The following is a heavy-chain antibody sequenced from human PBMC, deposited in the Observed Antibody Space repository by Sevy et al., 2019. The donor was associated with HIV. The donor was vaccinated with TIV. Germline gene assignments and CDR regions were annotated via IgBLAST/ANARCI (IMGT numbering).Heavy chain of an antibody. CDR1: GFIFSNVW. CDR3: FEALTKFDY. Sequence: GGSLRLSCAASGFIFSNVWMSWVRQAPGKGLEWVGHIKRIADGGTKDYAASVKGKFTISSDDSKNTLYLQMNSLKTEDTAVYYGFEALTKFDYWGQGTLVTVSS. D-gene: IGHD3-9*01. V-gene: IGHV3-15*01. CDR2: IKRIADGGTK. J-gene: IGHJ4*02.